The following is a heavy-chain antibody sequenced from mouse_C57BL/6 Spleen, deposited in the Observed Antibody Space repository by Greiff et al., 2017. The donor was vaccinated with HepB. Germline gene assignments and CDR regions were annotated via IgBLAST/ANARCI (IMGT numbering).Heavy chain of an antibody. Sequence: QVQLQQSGAELVKPGASVKLSCKASGYTFTSYWMHWVKQRPGQGLEWIGMIHPNSGSTNYNEKFKSKATLTVDKSSSTAYMQLSSLTSEDSAVYYCAREDYDDAYWGQGTLVTVSA. V-gene: IGHV1-64*01. CDR1: GYTFTSYW. CDR3: AREDYDDAY. D-gene: IGHD2-4*01. CDR2: IHPNSGST. J-gene: IGHJ3*01.